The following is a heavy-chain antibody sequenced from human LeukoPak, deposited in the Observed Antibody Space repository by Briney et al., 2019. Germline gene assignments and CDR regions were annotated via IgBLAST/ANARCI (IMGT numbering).Heavy chain of an antibody. V-gene: IGHV3-23*01. CDR3: AKASVYDILLMGAFDI. CDR2: ISGSGGST. Sequence: GGSLRLSCAASGFTFSSYGMHWVRQAPGKGLEWVSAISGSGGSTYCADSVKGRFTISRDNSKNTLYLQMNSLRAEDTAVYYCAKASVYDILLMGAFDIWGQGTMVTVSS. J-gene: IGHJ3*02. D-gene: IGHD5/OR15-5a*01. CDR1: GFTFSSYG.